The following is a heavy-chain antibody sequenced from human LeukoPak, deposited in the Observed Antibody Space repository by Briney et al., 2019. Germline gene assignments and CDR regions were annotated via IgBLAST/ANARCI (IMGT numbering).Heavy chain of an antibody. CDR1: GFPFSHYA. CDR3: GRDPNGDYVGASEF. D-gene: IGHD4-17*01. Sequence: GGSLRLSCEASGFPFSHYAMTWVRQAPGKGLEWVSSIRGSGVGTSYADSVKGRFTMTRDNSKSTLYLQMNSLRAGDTAVYYCGRDPNGDYVGASEFWGQGTLVTVSS. V-gene: IGHV3-23*01. CDR2: IRGSGVGT. J-gene: IGHJ3*01.